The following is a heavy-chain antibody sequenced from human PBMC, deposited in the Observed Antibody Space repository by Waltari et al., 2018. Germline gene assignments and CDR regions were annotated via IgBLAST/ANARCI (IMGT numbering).Heavy chain of an antibody. D-gene: IGHD3-10*01. CDR3: ARGRGLDY. Sequence: QVHLQQSGPGLVQPSGTLSLTCGGSGGSLNTNNWLTWVRQAPGKGLEWLGEAYHNGRTNYNPSLKSRVTISVDKSKNQFSLQLISMTAADTAVYYCARGRGLDYWGQGTLVTVSS. CDR1: GGSLNTNNW. CDR2: AYHNGRT. V-gene: IGHV4-4*02. J-gene: IGHJ4*02.